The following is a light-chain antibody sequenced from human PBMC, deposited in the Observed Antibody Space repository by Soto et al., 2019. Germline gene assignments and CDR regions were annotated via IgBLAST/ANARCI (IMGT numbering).Light chain of an antibody. CDR2: EGS. CDR1: SRDVGSYNL. V-gene: IGLV2-23*01. CDR3: CSYAGSSTSVV. Sequence: QSALPQPASVSGSPGQSITISCTGTSRDVGSYNLVSWYQQHPGKAPKLMIYEGSKRPSGVSNRFSGSKSGNTASLTISGLQAEDEADYYCCSYAGSSTSVVFGGGTKVTVL. J-gene: IGLJ2*01.